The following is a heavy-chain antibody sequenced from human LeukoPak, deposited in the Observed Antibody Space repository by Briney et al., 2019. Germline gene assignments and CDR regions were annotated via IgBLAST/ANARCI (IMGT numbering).Heavy chain of an antibody. D-gene: IGHD4-17*01. J-gene: IGHJ4*02. Sequence: PGGSLRLSCAASGFTLRTYWMTWVRQAPGKALEWVANINEDGSEKYYVDSVKGRFTISRDNAKNSLYLQMNSLRGEDTAVYYCVRFPTGFDYWGQGTLVTVSS. CDR3: VRFPTGFDY. CDR1: GFTLRTYW. V-gene: IGHV3-7*05. CDR2: INEDGSEK.